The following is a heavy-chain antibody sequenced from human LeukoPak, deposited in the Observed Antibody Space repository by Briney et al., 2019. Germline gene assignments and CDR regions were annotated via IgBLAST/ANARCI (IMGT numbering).Heavy chain of an antibody. CDR1: GYVFIRHW. J-gene: IGHJ6*03. CDR3: ARQNHYYYYMDV. V-gene: IGHV5-51*01. Sequence: GESLKISCKASGYVFIRHWIGWVRQVPGKGLEWVGVIHPEDSYSRYNAAFQGQATLSVDESTSTAYLQLSSLKASDTAIYYCARQNHYYYYMDVWGRGTTVTVSS. CDR2: IHPEDSYS.